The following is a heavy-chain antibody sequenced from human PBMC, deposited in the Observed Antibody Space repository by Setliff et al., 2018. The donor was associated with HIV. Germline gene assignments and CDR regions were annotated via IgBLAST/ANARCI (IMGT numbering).Heavy chain of an antibody. D-gene: IGHD3-22*01. CDR1: GFPFTSFS. Sequence: PGGSLRLSCAASGFPFTSFSINWIRQAPGKGLEWVSYISSSGSTIYYADSVKGRFTISRDNAKNSLYLQMNSLRAEDTAVYYCASRAYDSSGYYFGWFDPWGQGTLVTVSS. CDR3: ASRAYDSSGYYFGWFDP. CDR2: ISSSGSTI. J-gene: IGHJ5*02. V-gene: IGHV3-48*04.